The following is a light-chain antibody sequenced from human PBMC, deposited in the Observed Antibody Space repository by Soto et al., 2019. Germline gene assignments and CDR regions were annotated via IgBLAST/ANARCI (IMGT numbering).Light chain of an antibody. CDR2: AAS. J-gene: IGKJ4*01. CDR3: PQSYSIPLT. Sequence: DIQMTQSPASLSASVGDRVTITCRASQSISSYLNWYQQKPGKAPKLLIYAASSFQSGVPSRFSGGGSGTDFTLTISSLQPEDFETYYCPQSYSIPLTFGGGTKVEIK. CDR1: QSISSY. V-gene: IGKV1-39*01.